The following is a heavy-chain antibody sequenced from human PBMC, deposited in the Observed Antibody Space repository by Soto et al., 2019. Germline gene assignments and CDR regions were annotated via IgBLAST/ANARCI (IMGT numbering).Heavy chain of an antibody. V-gene: IGHV1-18*01. CDR2: ISAYNGNT. CDR3: ARSPRDCTNGVCYTSLYYYYMDV. D-gene: IGHD2-8*01. CDR1: GYTFTSYG. J-gene: IGHJ6*03. Sequence: ASVKVSCKASGYTFTSYGISWVRQAPGQGLEWMGWISAYNGNTNYAQKLQGRVTMTTDTSTSTAYMELRSLRSDDTAVYYCARSPRDCTNGVCYTSLYYYYMDVWGKGTTVTVSS.